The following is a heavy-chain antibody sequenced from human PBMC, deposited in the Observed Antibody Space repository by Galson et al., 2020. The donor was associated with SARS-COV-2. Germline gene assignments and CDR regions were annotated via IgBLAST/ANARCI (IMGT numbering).Heavy chain of an antibody. Sequence: TGGSLRLSCAASGFIFSNYAMSWVRQRPGRGLEWVATVVGSGDDTHYSDSVQGRFTISRDNSKNMAHLQVNNLRTEDTAVYYCANLRVGYWGQGTLVTVSS. D-gene: IGHD1-26*01. CDR1: GFIFSNYA. CDR3: ANLRVGY. J-gene: IGHJ4*02. CDR2: VVGSGDDT. V-gene: IGHV3-23*01.